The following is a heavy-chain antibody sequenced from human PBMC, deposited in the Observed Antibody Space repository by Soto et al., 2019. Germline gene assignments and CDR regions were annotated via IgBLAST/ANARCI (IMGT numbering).Heavy chain of an antibody. CDR1: GGSLSSYY. D-gene: IGHD3-22*01. Sequence: LSVPCTVSGGSLSSYYWSWIRQPPGKGLEWIGYIYYSGSTNYNPSLKSRVTISVDTSKNQFSLKLSSVTAADTAVYYCARESYYDSSGYSYYFDYWGQGTLVTVSS. CDR3: ARESYYDSSGYSYYFDY. J-gene: IGHJ4*02. CDR2: IYYSGST. V-gene: IGHV4-59*01.